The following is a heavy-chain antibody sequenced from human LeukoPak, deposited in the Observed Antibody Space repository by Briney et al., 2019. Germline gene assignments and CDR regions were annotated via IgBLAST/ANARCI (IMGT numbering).Heavy chain of an antibody. V-gene: IGHV3-23*01. CDR2: ISGSGGNT. CDR1: GFTFSSYA. CDR3: AKSSSVYSSSWPLDY. J-gene: IGHJ4*02. Sequence: PGGSLRLSCAASGFTFSSYAMSWVRQAPGQGLEWVSLISGSGGNTHYADSVKGRFTISRDNSKNTLYLQMNSLRAEDTAVYYCAKSSSVYSSSWPLDYWGQGTLVTVSS. D-gene: IGHD6-13*01.